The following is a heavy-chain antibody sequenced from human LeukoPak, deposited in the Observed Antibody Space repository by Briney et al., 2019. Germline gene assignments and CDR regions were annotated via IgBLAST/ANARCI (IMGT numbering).Heavy chain of an antibody. V-gene: IGHV3-23*01. CDR3: AKWGDYDILTGYYDSDY. Sequence: PGGSLRLSCAASGLIFSNYAMGWVRQAPGKGLEWVSAIGGRDSGTYYADSVRGRFTVSRDDPKNTLYLQMNTLRAEDTAVYYCAKWGDYDILTGYYDSDYWGQGTLVTVSS. CDR1: GLIFSNYA. CDR2: IGGRDSGT. D-gene: IGHD3-9*01. J-gene: IGHJ4*02.